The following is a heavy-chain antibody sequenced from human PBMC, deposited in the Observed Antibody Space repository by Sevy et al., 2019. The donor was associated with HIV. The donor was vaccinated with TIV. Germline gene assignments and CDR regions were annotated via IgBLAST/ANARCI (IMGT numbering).Heavy chain of an antibody. J-gene: IGHJ4*02. V-gene: IGHV4-34*01. CDR2: INHSGST. D-gene: IGHD6-13*01. Sequence: SETLSLTCAVYGGSFSGYYWSWIRQPPGKGLEWIGEINHSGSTNYNPSLKSRVTISVDTSKNQFSRKLSSVTAADTAVDYCARKGGAGKSSSWYPNWGQGTLVTVSS. CDR1: GGSFSGYY. CDR3: ARKGGAGKSSSWYPN.